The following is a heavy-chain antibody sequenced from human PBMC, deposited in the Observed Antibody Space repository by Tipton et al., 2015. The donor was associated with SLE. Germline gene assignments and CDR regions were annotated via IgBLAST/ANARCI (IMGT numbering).Heavy chain of an antibody. CDR3: ARVDSSSETPTFDY. J-gene: IGHJ4*02. D-gene: IGHD6-6*01. V-gene: IGHV4-34*01. CDR1: GGSFSGYY. CDR2: INHSGST. Sequence: TLSLTCAVYGGSFSGYYWSWIRQPPGKGLEWIGEINHSGSTNYNPSLKSRVTISVDTSKNQFSLKLSSVTAADTAVYYCARVDSSSETPTFDYWGQGTLVTVSS.